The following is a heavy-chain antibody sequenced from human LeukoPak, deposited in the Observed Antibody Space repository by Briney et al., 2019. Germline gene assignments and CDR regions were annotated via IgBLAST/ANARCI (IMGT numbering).Heavy chain of an antibody. J-gene: IGHJ3*02. D-gene: IGHD6-13*01. V-gene: IGHV4-59*12. CDR2: IYYSGNA. Sequence: SETLSLTCTVSGGSISSYYWTWIRQPPGKGLEWIGYIYYSGNANYNPSLKSRVTISVDRSKNQFSLKLSSVTAADTAVYYCARLGASGIAAAGTRGAFDIWGQGTMVTVSS. CDR3: ARLGASGIAAAGTRGAFDI. CDR1: GGSISSYY.